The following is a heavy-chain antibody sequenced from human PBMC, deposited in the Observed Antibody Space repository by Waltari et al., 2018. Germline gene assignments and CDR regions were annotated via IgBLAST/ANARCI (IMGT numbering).Heavy chain of an antibody. CDR2: INQDGSGE. V-gene: IGHV3-7*04. CDR3: QRVDY. Sequence: EVQLVESGGGLVQPGGSLRLSCAASGFTFSNFWMSWARQAPGKGLEWVANINQDGSGEYYVDSVKGRFTISRDNAKNSLYLQMNSLRAEDTAVYYCQRVDYWGQGTLVTVSS. CDR1: GFTFSNFW. J-gene: IGHJ4*02.